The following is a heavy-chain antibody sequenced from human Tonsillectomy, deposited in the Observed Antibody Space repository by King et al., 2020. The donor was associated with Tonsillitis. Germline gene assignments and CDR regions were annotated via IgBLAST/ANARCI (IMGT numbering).Heavy chain of an antibody. V-gene: IGHV1-18*01. CDR3: ARDLSWQQLAD. Sequence: VQLVQSGVEVKRPGASVKVSCKASGYTFTTYGVSWVRQVPGQGLEWMGWVSAHSGDTKYAQQYQGRVTMTTDTATSTAYMELRSLRSDDRAVYYCARDLSWQQLADWGQGTLVIVSS. CDR2: VSAHSGDT. CDR1: GYTFTTYG. D-gene: IGHD6-13*01. J-gene: IGHJ1*01.